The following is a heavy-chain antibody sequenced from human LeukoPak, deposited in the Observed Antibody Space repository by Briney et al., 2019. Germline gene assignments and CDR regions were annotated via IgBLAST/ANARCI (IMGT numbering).Heavy chain of an antibody. V-gene: IGHV4-59*11. J-gene: IGHJ3*02. CDR2: ISYIGST. Sequence: KASETLSLTCAVSADSFSSHYWTWTRQPPGKGLEWIGYISYIGSTNYNPSLKSRVTISIDTSKNQFSLKLTSVTAADTAVYYCARDLVTVTKGFDIWGQGTMVSVSS. D-gene: IGHD4-17*01. CDR1: ADSFSSHY. CDR3: ARDLVTVTKGFDI.